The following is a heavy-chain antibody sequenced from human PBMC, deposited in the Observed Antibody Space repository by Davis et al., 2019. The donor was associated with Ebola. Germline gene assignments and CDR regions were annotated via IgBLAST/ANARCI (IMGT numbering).Heavy chain of an antibody. Sequence: SETLSLTCTVSGDSVSSENFYWGWIRQPPGEGLQWIGSVFYSGHTYYNMSLRGRVTVSIDRSKNQVSLTLRSVTAADTAVYYCARSRYGSSFDSWGQGTLVSVSS. CDR2: VFYSGHT. V-gene: IGHV4-39*01. D-gene: IGHD6-13*01. J-gene: IGHJ4*02. CDR1: GDSVSSENFY. CDR3: ARSRYGSSFDS.